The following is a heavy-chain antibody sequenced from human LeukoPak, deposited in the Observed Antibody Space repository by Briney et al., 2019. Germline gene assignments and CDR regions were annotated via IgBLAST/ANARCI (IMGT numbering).Heavy chain of an antibody. CDR3: ARLICSSTSCFGGPSVDY. J-gene: IGHJ4*02. V-gene: IGHV3-21*01. Sequence: PGGSLRLSRAASGFTFSSYSMNWVRQAPGKGLEWVSSISSSSSYIYYADSVKGRFTISRDNAKNSLYLQMNSLRAEDTAVYYCARLICSSTSCFGGPSVDYWGQGTLVTVSS. CDR1: GFTFSSYS. D-gene: IGHD2-2*01. CDR2: ISSSSSYI.